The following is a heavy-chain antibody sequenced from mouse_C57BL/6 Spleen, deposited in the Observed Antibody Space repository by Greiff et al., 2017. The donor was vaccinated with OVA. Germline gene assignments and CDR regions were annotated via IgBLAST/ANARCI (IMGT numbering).Heavy chain of an antibody. Sequence: EVQLVESGPELVKPGASVKMSCKASGYTFTDYNMHWVKQSHGKSLEWIGYINPNNGGTSYNQKFKGKATLTVNKSSSTAYMELRSLTSEDSAVYYCAPYSLYAMDYWGQGTSVTVSS. V-gene: IGHV1-22*01. CDR2: INPNNGGT. CDR3: APYSLYAMDY. D-gene: IGHD6-5*01. CDR1: GYTFTDYN. J-gene: IGHJ4*01.